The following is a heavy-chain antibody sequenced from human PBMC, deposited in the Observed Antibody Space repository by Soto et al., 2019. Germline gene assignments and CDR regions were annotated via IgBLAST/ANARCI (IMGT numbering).Heavy chain of an antibody. J-gene: IGHJ4*02. CDR3: ARSEATVLHN. Sequence: QVQLQESGPGLVKPSGTLSLTCTVSGGSMSSSNWWNWVRQPPGKGLEWVGEAHHSGRTNYNPSLKSQVTISVDKSKNHFSLKLSSVTAADTAVYSCARSEATVLHNWGQGTLVTVSS. CDR1: GGSMSSSNW. CDR2: AHHSGRT. D-gene: IGHD4-17*01. V-gene: IGHV4-4*02.